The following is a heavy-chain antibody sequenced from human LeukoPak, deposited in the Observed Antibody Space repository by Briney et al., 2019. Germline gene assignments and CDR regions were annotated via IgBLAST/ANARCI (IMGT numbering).Heavy chain of an antibody. D-gene: IGHD3-9*01. V-gene: IGHV1-46*01. J-gene: IGHJ3*02. Sequence: ASVKVSCKSSGYTFTSYYMYWVRQAPGQGLEWMGIINPSGGSTSYAQKFQGRVTMTRDTSISTAYMELSRLRSDDTAVYYCARDLRYDILTGFVDAFDIWGQGTMVTVSS. CDR2: INPSGGST. CDR1: GYTFTSYY. CDR3: ARDLRYDILTGFVDAFDI.